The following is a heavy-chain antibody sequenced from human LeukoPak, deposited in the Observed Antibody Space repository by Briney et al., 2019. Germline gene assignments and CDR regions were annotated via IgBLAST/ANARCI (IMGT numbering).Heavy chain of an antibody. CDR3: ARDFSS. V-gene: IGHV3-48*01. CDR2: ISGSSSPI. Sequence: GGSLRLSCAASGFTFSIHTMNWVRQAPGKGLEWLSYISGSSSPIYYADSVRGRFTISRDNAKNSLYLQMNSLRADDTAVYYCARDFSSWGQGTLVTVSS. CDR1: GFTFSIHT. J-gene: IGHJ5*02.